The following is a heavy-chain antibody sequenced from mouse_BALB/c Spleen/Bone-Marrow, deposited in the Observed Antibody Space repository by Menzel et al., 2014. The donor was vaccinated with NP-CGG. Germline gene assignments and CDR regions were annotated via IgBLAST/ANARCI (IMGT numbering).Heavy chain of an antibody. CDR2: ISSGGSYT. CDR3: ARRSGSTSYYYTMDY. CDR1: GFTFSSFA. D-gene: IGHD1-1*01. V-gene: IGHV5-9-3*01. J-gene: IGHJ4*01. Sequence: DVQLVESGGGLVKPGGSLKLSCAASGFTFSSFAMSWVRQTPEKRLEWVATISSGGSYTYYPDSVKGRFTISRDNAKNTLYLQMSSLRSEDTAMYYCARRSGSTSYYYTMDYWGQGTSVTVSS.